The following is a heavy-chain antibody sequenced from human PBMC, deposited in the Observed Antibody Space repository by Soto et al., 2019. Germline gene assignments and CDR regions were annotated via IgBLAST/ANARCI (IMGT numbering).Heavy chain of an antibody. CDR3: ARDSSDYDILTGYYAGDAFDI. J-gene: IGHJ3*02. CDR1: GGSISSGGYY. D-gene: IGHD3-9*01. Sequence: QVQLQESGPGLVKPSQTLSLTCTVSGGSISSGGYYWSWIRQHPGKGLEWIGYIYYSGSTYYNPSLKSRVTISVDTSKNQFFLKLSSVTAADTAVYYCARDSSDYDILTGYYAGDAFDIWGQGTMVTVSS. CDR2: IYYSGST. V-gene: IGHV4-31*03.